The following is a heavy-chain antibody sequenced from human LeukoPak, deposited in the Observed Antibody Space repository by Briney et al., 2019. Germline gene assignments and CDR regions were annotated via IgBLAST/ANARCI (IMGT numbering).Heavy chain of an antibody. CDR3: AREFSY. Sequence: PSETLSLTCTVSGGSISSGSYYWSWIRQPAGKGLEWIGRIYTSGSTNCNPSLKSRVTISVDTSKNQFSLKLSSVTAADTAVYYCAREFSYWGQGTLVTVSS. CDR1: GGSISSGSYY. J-gene: IGHJ4*02. CDR2: IYTSGST. V-gene: IGHV4-61*02.